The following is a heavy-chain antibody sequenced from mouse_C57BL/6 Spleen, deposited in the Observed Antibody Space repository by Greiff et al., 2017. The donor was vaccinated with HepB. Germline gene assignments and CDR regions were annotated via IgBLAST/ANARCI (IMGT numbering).Heavy chain of an antibody. Sequence: QVQLQQPGAELVKPGASVKLSCKASGYTFTSYWMHWVKQRPGQGLEWIGMIHPNSGSTNYNEKFKSKATLTVDKSSSTAYMQLSSLTSEDSAVYYWARGRGYDGYYDAMDYWGQGTSVTVSS. D-gene: IGHD2-3*01. CDR3: ARGRGYDGYYDAMDY. CDR1: GYTFTSYW. CDR2: IHPNSGST. V-gene: IGHV1-64*01. J-gene: IGHJ4*01.